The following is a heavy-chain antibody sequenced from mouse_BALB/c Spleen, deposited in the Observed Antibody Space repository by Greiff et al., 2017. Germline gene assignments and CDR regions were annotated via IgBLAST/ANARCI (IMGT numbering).Heavy chain of an antibody. CDR2: IDPFNGGT. CDR3: ARARVFDY. Sequence: EVQLQQSGPELMKPGPSVKISCKASGYSFTSYYMHWVKQSHGKSLEWIGYIDPFNGGTSYNQKFKGKATLTVDKSSSTAYMHLSSLTSEDSAVYYCARARVFDYWGQGTTLTVSS. J-gene: IGHJ2*01. V-gene: IGHV1-28*01. CDR1: GYSFTSYY.